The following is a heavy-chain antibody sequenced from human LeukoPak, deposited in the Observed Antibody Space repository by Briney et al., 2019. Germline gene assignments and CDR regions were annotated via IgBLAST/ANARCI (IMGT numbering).Heavy chain of an antibody. CDR2: NYYSGST. Sequence: SETLSLTCTVSGGSISSYYWSWIRQPPGKGLEWIGYNYYSGSTNYNPSLKSRVTISVDTSKNQFSLKLSSVTAADTAVYYCARDISSSWENAFDIWGRGTMVTVSS. D-gene: IGHD6-13*01. CDR1: GGSISSYY. CDR3: ARDISSSWENAFDI. V-gene: IGHV4-59*01. J-gene: IGHJ3*02.